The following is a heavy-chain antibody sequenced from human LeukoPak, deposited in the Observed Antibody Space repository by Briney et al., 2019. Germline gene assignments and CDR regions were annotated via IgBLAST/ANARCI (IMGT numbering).Heavy chain of an antibody. CDR1: GYSFTSYW. Sequence: GASLQISSKGSGYSFTSYWIGWVRRMPGKGLEWMGIIYPGDSDTRYSPSFQGQVTISADKSISTAYLQWSGLKASDTAMYYCARPHGLLRYFDWLPEYYFDYWGQGTLVTVSS. D-gene: IGHD3-9*01. J-gene: IGHJ4*02. CDR2: IYPGDSDT. V-gene: IGHV5-51*01. CDR3: ARPHGLLRYFDWLPEYYFDY.